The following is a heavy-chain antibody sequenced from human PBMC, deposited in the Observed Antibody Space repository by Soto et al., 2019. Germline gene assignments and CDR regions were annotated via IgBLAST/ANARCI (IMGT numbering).Heavy chain of an antibody. CDR3: ARGIAYYYDSSGYGFLDS. CDR2: INHSGST. D-gene: IGHD3-22*01. CDR1: GGSFSGYY. Sequence: SETLSLTCAVYGGSFSGYYWSWIRQPPGKGLEWIGEINHSGSTNYNPSLKSRVTISVDTSKNQFSLKLSSVTAADTAVYYCARGIAYYYDSSGYGFLDSWGQGTLVTVSS. V-gene: IGHV4-34*01. J-gene: IGHJ4*02.